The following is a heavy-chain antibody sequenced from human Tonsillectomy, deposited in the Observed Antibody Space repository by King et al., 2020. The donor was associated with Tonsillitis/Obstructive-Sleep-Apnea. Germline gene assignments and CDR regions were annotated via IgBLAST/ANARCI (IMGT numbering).Heavy chain of an antibody. Sequence: VQLQQWGAGLLKPSETLSLTCAVYGGSFSDCSWSWIRQPPGKGLEWIGEISHSGSTNYNPSLKSRVTISVDTSKNQFSLKLNSVTAADTAVYYCARLWSGRHIVLPPAAYTWFDLWGQGTLVTVSP. D-gene: IGHD2-2*01. CDR2: ISHSGST. CDR3: ARLWSGRHIVLPPAAYTWFDL. CDR1: GGSFSDCS. V-gene: IGHV4-34*01. J-gene: IGHJ5*02.